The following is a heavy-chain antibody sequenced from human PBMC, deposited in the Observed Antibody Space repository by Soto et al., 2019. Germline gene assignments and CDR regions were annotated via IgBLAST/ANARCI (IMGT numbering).Heavy chain of an antibody. CDR1: GLTLSDHY. CDR3: VRATYFSDSSGYTRCLDF. Sequence: EAQLVESGGGLVQPGGSLRLSCAGSGLTLSDHYIDWVRQAPGKGLEWVGRSRDRAQGYSIAYAASVKGRFTTSRDESKKSVYLQMNSLKTEDTAVYYCVRATYFSDSSGYTRCLDFWGQGSLVTVSS. V-gene: IGHV3-72*01. D-gene: IGHD3-22*01. J-gene: IGHJ4*02. CDR2: SRDRAQGYSI.